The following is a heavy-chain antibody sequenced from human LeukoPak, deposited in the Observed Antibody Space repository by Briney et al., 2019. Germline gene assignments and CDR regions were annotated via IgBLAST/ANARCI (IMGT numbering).Heavy chain of an antibody. CDR2: IYPGDSDT. CDR1: GSIFTSYW. CDR3: ARRYCSGGSCYSSFDP. V-gene: IGHV5-51*01. Sequence: GASLQISCEGAGSIFTSYWIGWVRQLPGKGLEWVGIIYPGDSDTRYSPSFQGQVTISADKSISTAYLQWSSLKASDTAMYYCARRYCSGGSCYSSFDPWGQGTLVTVSS. D-gene: IGHD2-15*01. J-gene: IGHJ5*02.